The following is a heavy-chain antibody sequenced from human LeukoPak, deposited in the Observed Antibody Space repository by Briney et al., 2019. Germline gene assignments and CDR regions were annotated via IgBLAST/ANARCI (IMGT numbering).Heavy chain of an antibody. Sequence: GASVKVSCKASGYTSTSYGISWVRQAPGQGLEWMGWISAYNGNTNHAQKLQGRVTMTTDTSTSTAYMELRSLRSDDTAVYYCARSRVKWLVSFHPYHDAFDIWGQGTMVTVSS. J-gene: IGHJ3*02. CDR1: GYTSTSYG. CDR3: ARSRVKWLVSFHPYHDAFDI. V-gene: IGHV1-18*01. CDR2: ISAYNGNT. D-gene: IGHD6-19*01.